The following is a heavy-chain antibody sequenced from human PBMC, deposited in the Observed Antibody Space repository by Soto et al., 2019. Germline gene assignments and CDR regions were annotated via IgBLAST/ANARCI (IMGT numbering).Heavy chain of an antibody. Sequence: GASLKISCKGSGYSFTSYWINWVRQMPGKGLEWMGRIDPSDSYTNYSPSFQGHVTISADKSISTAYLQWSSLKASDTAMYYCARLPYYYDSSGYYYVSTCDYWGQGTLVTVSS. CDR1: GYSFTSYW. V-gene: IGHV5-10-1*01. J-gene: IGHJ4*02. D-gene: IGHD3-22*01. CDR3: ARLPYYYDSSGYYYVSTCDY. CDR2: IDPSDSYT.